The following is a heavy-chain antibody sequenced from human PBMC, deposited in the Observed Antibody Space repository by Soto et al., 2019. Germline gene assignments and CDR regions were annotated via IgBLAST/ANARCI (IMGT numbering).Heavy chain of an antibody. J-gene: IGHJ3*02. V-gene: IGHV3-30*18. D-gene: IGHD6-25*01. Sequence: QVQLVESGGGVVQPGRSLRLSCAASGFTFSSYGMHWVRQAPGKGLEWVAVISYDGSNKYYADSVKGRFTISRDNSKNTLYVQMNSLRAEDTAVYYCAKDEQQGLDYAFDIWGQGTMVTVSS. CDR3: AKDEQQGLDYAFDI. CDR2: ISYDGSNK. CDR1: GFTFSSYG.